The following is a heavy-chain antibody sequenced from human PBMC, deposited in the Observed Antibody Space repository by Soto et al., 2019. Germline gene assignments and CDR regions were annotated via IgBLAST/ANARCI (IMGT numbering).Heavy chain of an antibody. J-gene: IGHJ4*02. CDR3: ARDPGHLAVRRGGHFDY. CDR1: GGSISSYY. Sequence: KTSETLSLTCTVSGGSISSYYWIWIRQPAGKGLEWIGRIYTSGSTNYNPSLKSRVTMSVDTSKNQFSLKLSSVTAADTAVYYCARDPGHLAVRRGGHFDYWGQGTLVTVSS. D-gene: IGHD3-10*01. CDR2: IYTSGST. V-gene: IGHV4-4*07.